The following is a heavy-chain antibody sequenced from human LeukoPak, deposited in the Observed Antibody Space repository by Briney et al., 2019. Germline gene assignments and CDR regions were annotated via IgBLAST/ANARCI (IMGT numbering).Heavy chain of an antibody. CDR1: GYTFSTYD. D-gene: IGHD3-10*01. CDR2: VNPNSGNT. V-gene: IGHV1-8*03. CDR3: ARADMVRAEIGLNFDY. Sequence: ASVKVSCKASGYTFSTYDINWVRQAAGQGLEWMGWVNPNSGNTGYAQKFQGRVTITRNTSISTAYMELSSLRSEDTAVYYCARADMVRAEIGLNFDYWGQGTLATVSS. J-gene: IGHJ4*02.